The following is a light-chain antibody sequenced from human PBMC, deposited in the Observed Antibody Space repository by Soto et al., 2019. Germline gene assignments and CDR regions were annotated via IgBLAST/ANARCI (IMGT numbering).Light chain of an antibody. V-gene: IGKV3-20*01. CDR1: QSVSSR. CDR3: QQYGSSPRT. J-gene: IGKJ1*01. Sequence: EIVLPQSPGTLSLSPGESATLSCRASQSVSSRLAWYQQKPGQAPRLLIYGASSRATGIPDRFSGSGSGTDFTLTISRLEPEDFAVYYCQQYGSSPRTFGQGTKVDIK. CDR2: GAS.